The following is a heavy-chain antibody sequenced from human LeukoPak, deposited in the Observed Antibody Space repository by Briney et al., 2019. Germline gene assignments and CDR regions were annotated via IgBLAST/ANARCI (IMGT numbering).Heavy chain of an antibody. J-gene: IGHJ4*02. D-gene: IGHD2-2*01. CDR1: GFTFSSYW. CDR2: IKQDGSNK. Sequence: GSLRLSCAASGFTFSSYWMSWVRQAPGKGLEWVANIKQDGSNKYYVDSVKGRFTISTYNAKNSLYLQMNSLRAEDTAVYYCAREYCSSTSCYADSWGQGTLVTVSS. V-gene: IGHV3-7*01. CDR3: AREYCSSTSCYADS.